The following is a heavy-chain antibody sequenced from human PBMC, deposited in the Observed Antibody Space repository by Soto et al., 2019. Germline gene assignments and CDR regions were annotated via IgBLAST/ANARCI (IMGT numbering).Heavy chain of an antibody. V-gene: IGHV4-59*01. CDR2: IYYSGST. J-gene: IGHJ6*02. CDR1: GGSISSYY. D-gene: IGHD6-13*01. CDR3: ARSAWEAAAANYYYYGMDV. Sequence: SETLSLTCTVSGGSISSYYWSWIRQPPGKGLEWIGYIYYSGSTNYNPSLKSRVTISVDTSKNQFSLKLSSVTAADTAVYYCARSAWEAAAANYYYYGMDVWGQGTTVTVSS.